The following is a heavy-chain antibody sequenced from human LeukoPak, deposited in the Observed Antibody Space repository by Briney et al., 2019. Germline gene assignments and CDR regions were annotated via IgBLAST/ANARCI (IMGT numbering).Heavy chain of an antibody. J-gene: IGHJ6*03. V-gene: IGHV3-48*01. CDR2: ISSGSSTI. CDR3: ARDGGVVGAATNYMDV. Sequence: GGSLRLSCAASGFTFSSYSMNWVRQAPGKGREWVSYISSGSSTIYYADSVKGRFTISRDNAKNSLYLQMNSLRAEDTAVYYCARDGGVVGAATNYMDVWGKGTTVTVSS. CDR1: GFTFSSYS. D-gene: IGHD2-15*01.